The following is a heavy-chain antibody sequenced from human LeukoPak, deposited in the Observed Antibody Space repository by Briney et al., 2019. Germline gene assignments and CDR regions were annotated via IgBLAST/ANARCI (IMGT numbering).Heavy chain of an antibody. V-gene: IGHV4-4*09. J-gene: IGHJ5*02. Sequence: SKTLSLTCTVSGGSISGYYWSWIRQPPGQGLEWIAYIHSNGYTNYNPSLKSRVTISVDTSKNQFSLKVTSVTAADTAMYYCTKREGPMSGSYDYFDPWGQGTLVTVS. CDR2: IHSNGYT. CDR1: GGSISGYY. D-gene: IGHD1-26*01. CDR3: TKREGPMSGSYDYFDP.